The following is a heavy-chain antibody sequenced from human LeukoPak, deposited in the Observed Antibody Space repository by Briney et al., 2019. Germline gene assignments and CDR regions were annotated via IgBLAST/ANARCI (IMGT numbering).Heavy chain of an antibody. CDR3: AKYYDSSGSDTTWVDDALDI. D-gene: IGHD3-22*01. CDR1: GFTFSSYG. V-gene: IGHV3-30*18. J-gene: IGHJ3*02. CDR2: VSYDGSNK. Sequence: GGSLRLSCAASGFTFSSYGMHWVRQAPGKGLEWVAVVSYDGSNKCYADSVKGRFTISRDNSKNTLYLQMNSLRAEDTAVYYCAKYYDSSGSDTTWVDDALDIWGQGTMVTVSS.